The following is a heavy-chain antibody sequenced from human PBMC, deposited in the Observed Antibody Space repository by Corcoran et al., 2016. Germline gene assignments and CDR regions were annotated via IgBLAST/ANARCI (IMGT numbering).Heavy chain of an antibody. V-gene: IGHV3-30*18. CDR3: AKDAGGSTSHHYGMDV. J-gene: IGHJ6*02. CDR2: ISYDGSNK. CDR1: GFTFSSYG. D-gene: IGHD2-2*01. Sequence: QVQLVESGGGVVQPGRSLRLSCAASGFTFSSYGMHWVRQAPGKGLEWVAVISYDGSNKYYADSVKGRFTISRDNSKNTLYLQMNSLRAEDPAAYYCAKDAGGSTSHHYGMDVWGQGTTVTVSS.